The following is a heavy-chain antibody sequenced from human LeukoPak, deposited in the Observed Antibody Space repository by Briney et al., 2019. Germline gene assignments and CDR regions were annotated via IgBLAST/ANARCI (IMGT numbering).Heavy chain of an antibody. J-gene: IGHJ6*02. D-gene: IGHD2-2*01. CDR2: ISSSSSYI. Sequence: PGGSLRLSCAASGFTFSSYSMNWVRQAPGKGLEWVSSISSSSSYIYYADSVKGRFTISRDNAKNSLYLQMNSLRAEDTAVYYCARDSWIVVVKMYYGMDVWGQGTTVTVSS. V-gene: IGHV3-21*01. CDR1: GFTFSSYS. CDR3: ARDSWIVVVKMYYGMDV.